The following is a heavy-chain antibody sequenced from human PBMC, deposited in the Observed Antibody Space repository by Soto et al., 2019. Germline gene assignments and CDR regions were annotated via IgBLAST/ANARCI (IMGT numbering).Heavy chain of an antibody. J-gene: IGHJ5*02. CDR1: GGSITSGNSYS. CDR2: ISHTGST. CDR3: ARAVAPYSGTWFDP. V-gene: IGHV4-30-2*01. D-gene: IGHD2-15*01. Sequence: QLQLQESGSGLVKPSQTLSLTCAVSGGSITSGNSYSWSWIRQPPGKGLEWIGSISHTGSTSYNPSLKSRLTMSVDKSKNQFSPRLSSVTAADMAVYYCARAVAPYSGTWFDPWGQGILVTVSS.